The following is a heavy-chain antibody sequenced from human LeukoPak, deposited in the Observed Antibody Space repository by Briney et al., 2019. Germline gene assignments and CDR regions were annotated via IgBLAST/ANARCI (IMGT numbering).Heavy chain of an antibody. V-gene: IGHV3-23*01. Sequence: GGYLRLSCAASGFTFSSFAMSWVRQAPGKGLEWVSAISGSGGSTYYADSVKGRFTIPRDNSKNTLYLQMNSLRAEDTAVYYCAKDKDTAMALDYWGQGTLVTVSS. CDR1: GFTFSSFA. CDR2: ISGSGGST. D-gene: IGHD5-18*01. J-gene: IGHJ4*02. CDR3: AKDKDTAMALDY.